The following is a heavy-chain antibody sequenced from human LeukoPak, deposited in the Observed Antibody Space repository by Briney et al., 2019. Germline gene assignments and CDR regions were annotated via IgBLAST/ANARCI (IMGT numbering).Heavy chain of an antibody. D-gene: IGHD1-26*01. CDR3: ATDSGSYGYYYYYMDV. V-gene: IGHV3-30*02. CDR1: GFTFSSYG. Sequence: GGSLRLSCAASGFTFSSYGMHWVRQAPGKGLEWVAFIRYDGSNKYYAHSVKGRFTISRDNSKNTLYLQMNSLRAEGTAVYYCATDSGSYGYYYYYMDVWGKGTTVTVSS. J-gene: IGHJ6*03. CDR2: IRYDGSNK.